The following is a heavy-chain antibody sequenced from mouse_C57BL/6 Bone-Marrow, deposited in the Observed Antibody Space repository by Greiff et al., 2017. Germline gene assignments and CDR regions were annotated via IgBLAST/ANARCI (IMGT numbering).Heavy chain of an antibody. V-gene: IGHV1-55*01. CDR2: IYPGSGST. Sequence: QVQLQQPGAELVKPGASVKMSCKASGYTFTSYWITWVKQRPGQGLEWIGDIYPGSGSTNYNEKFKSKATLTVDTSSSTAYMQLSSLTSEDSAVYYCARRPVVAPSFDYWGQGTTLTVSS. CDR1: GYTFTSYW. J-gene: IGHJ2*01. D-gene: IGHD1-1*01. CDR3: ARRPVVAPSFDY.